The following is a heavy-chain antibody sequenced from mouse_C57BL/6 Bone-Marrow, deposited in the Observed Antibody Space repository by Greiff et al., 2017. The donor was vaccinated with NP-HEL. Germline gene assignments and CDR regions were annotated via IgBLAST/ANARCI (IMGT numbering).Heavy chain of an antibody. Sequence: QVQLQQSGAELVKPGASVKLSCKASGYTFTSYWMHWVKQRPGRGLEWIGRIDPNSGGTKYNEKFKSKATLTVDKPSSTAYMQLSSLTSEDSAVYYCARSPLLSDYYAMDYWGQGTSVTVSS. CDR1: GYTFTSYW. J-gene: IGHJ4*01. V-gene: IGHV1-72*01. CDR2: IDPNSGGT. D-gene: IGHD2-1*01. CDR3: ARSPLLSDYYAMDY.